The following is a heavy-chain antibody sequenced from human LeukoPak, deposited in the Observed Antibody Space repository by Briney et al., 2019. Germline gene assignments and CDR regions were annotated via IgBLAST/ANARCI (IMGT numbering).Heavy chain of an antibody. CDR1: GYTFTSYG. J-gene: IGHJ6*03. V-gene: IGHV1-18*01. D-gene: IGHD2-15*01. CDR2: ISAYNGNT. CDR3: ARATTRGIVVVVAASYYYYMDV. Sequence: APVKVSCKASGYTFTSYGISWVRQAPGQGLEWMGWISAYNGNTNYAQKLQGRVTMTTDTSTSTAYMELRSLRSDDTAVYYCARATTRGIVVVVAASYYYYMDVWGKGTTVTVSS.